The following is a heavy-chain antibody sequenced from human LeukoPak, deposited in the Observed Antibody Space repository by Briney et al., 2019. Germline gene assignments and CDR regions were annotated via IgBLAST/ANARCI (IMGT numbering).Heavy chain of an antibody. D-gene: IGHD2-2*01. CDR2: ISGSGGST. Sequence: AGGSLRLSCAASGFTFSDYYMSWIRQAPGKGLEWVSAISGSGGSTYYADSVKGRFTISRDNSKNTLYLQMNSLRAEDTAVYYCATGPLSSTAQGYFDYWGQGTLVTVSS. CDR3: ATGPLSSTAQGYFDY. CDR1: GFTFSDYY. V-gene: IGHV3-23*01. J-gene: IGHJ4*02.